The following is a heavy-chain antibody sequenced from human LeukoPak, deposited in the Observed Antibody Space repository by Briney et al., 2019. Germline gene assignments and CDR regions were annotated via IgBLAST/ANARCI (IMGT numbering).Heavy chain of an antibody. CDR2: MNPNSGNT. CDR1: GYTFTSYD. Sequence: GASVKVSCKASGYTFTSYDINWVRQATGQGLEWMGWMNPNSGNTGYAQKFQGRVTMTRNTSISTACMELSSLRSEDTAVYYCARGPYLNYYYYYGMDVWGQGTTVTVSS. V-gene: IGHV1-8*01. J-gene: IGHJ6*02. D-gene: IGHD2-21*01. CDR3: ARGPYLNYYYYYGMDV.